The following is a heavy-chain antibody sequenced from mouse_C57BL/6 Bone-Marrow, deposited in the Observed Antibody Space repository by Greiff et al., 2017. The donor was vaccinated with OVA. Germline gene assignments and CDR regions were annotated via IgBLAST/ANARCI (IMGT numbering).Heavy chain of an antibody. Sequence: QVQLKQPGAELVMPGASVKLSCKASGYTFTSYWMHWVKQRPGQGLEWIGEIDPSDSYTNYNQKFKGKSTLTVDKSSSTAYMQLSSLTSEDSAVYYCARVLLLSDYWGQGTTLTVSS. CDR1: GYTFTSYW. CDR3: ARVLLLSDY. V-gene: IGHV1-69*01. J-gene: IGHJ2*01. CDR2: IDPSDSYT. D-gene: IGHD2-3*01.